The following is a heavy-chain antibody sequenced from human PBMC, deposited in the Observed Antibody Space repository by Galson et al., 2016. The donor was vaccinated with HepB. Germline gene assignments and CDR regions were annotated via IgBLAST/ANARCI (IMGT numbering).Heavy chain of an antibody. D-gene: IGHD3-10*01. V-gene: IGHV3-23*01. CDR2: ISGRGDRI. CDR1: GFTFSSFA. CDR3: AKEGWFGELLYGHFDF. J-gene: IGHJ4*02. Sequence: SLRLSCAASGFTFSSFAMSWVRRVPGKGLEWVSAISGRGDRIRYAESVKGRFIISRDNSKNTLDVEMEGLRVEDTAVHYCAKEGWFGELLYGHFDFWGQGTLVTVSS.